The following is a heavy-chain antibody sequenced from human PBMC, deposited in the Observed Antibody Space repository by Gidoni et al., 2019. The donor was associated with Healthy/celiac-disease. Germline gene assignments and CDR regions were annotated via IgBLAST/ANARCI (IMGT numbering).Heavy chain of an antibody. J-gene: IGHJ4*02. CDR2: SYSGGST. V-gene: IGHV3-66*02. D-gene: IGHD3-22*01. CDR3: ARDEDYYDSSGYYSPRVFDY. CDR1: DFTVRSNY. Sequence: EVQLVESGGGLVQPGGSLRLSSAASDFTVRSNYISWVRQAPGKGLEWVSVSYSGGSTYYADSVKGRFTISRDKSKNTLYLQMNSLRAEDTAVYYCARDEDYYDSSGYYSPRVFDYWGQGTLVTVSS.